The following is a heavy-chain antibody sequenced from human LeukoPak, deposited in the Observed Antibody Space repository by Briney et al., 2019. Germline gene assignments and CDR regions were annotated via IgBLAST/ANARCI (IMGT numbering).Heavy chain of an antibody. J-gene: IGHJ3*02. Sequence: GGSLRLSCAASGFTFSSYEMNWVRQAPGKGLEWVSYISSSGSTIYYADSVKGRFTISRDNAKNSLYLQMNSLRAEDTAVYYCARGILQLLDAFDIWGQGKMVTVSS. CDR3: ARGILQLLDAFDI. CDR2: ISSSGSTI. CDR1: GFTFSSYE. D-gene: IGHD2-2*01. V-gene: IGHV3-48*03.